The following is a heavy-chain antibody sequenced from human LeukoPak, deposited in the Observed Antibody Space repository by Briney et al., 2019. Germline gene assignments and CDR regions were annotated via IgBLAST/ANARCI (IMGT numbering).Heavy chain of an antibody. CDR3: ARETTCSGGSCYGWFDP. CDR1: GYTFTGYY. Sequence: ASVRVSCKASGYTFTGYYMHWVRQAPGQGLEWMGWINPNSGGTNYAQKFQGRVTMTRDTSISTAYMELSRLRSDDTAVYYCARETTCSGGSCYGWFDPWGQGTLVTVSS. J-gene: IGHJ5*02. CDR2: INPNSGGT. D-gene: IGHD2-15*01. V-gene: IGHV1-2*02.